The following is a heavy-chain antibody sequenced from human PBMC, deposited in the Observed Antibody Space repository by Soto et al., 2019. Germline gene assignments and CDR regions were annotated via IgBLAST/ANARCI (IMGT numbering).Heavy chain of an antibody. CDR2: IVVGSGNT. Sequence: GASVKVSCKASGFTFTSSAMQWVRQARGQRLEWIGWIVVGSGNTNYAQKFQERVTITRDMSTSTAYMELSSLRSEDTAVYYCARAGPYGDYLNYWGQGTLVTVSS. CDR3: ARAGPYGDYLNY. CDR1: GFTFTSSA. J-gene: IGHJ4*02. V-gene: IGHV1-58*02. D-gene: IGHD4-17*01.